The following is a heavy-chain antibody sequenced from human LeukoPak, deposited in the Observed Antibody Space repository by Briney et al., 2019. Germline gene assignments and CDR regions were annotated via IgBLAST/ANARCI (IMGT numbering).Heavy chain of an antibody. J-gene: IGHJ4*02. Sequence: GGSLRLSCAASRFTVSSNYMSWVRQAPGKGLEWVSVIYSGGRADYAGSVKGRFTISRDSSKNTLYLQMNSLTAEDTAVYYCATQVYSGYDDRGSFDYWGQGTLVTVSS. V-gene: IGHV3-66*01. CDR1: RFTVSSNY. D-gene: IGHD5-12*01. CDR3: ATQVYSGYDDRGSFDY. CDR2: IYSGGRA.